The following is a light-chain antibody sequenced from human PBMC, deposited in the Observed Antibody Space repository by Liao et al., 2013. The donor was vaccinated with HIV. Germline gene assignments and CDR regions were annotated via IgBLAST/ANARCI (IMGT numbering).Light chain of an antibody. V-gene: IGLV3-25*02. J-gene: IGLJ1*01. CDR1: ALPKQY. CDR2: KDS. Sequence: SYELTQPPSVSVSPGQTARITCSGDALPKQYAYWYQQKPGQAPVMVIYKDSERPSGVPERFSGSNSGNTATLTISWVEAGDEADYYCQVWDSSSDQGYVFGTGTKVTVL. CDR3: QVWDSSSDQGYV.